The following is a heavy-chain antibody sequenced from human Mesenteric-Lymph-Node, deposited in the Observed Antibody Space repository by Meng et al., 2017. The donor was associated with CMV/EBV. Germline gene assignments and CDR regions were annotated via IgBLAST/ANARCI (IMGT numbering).Heavy chain of an antibody. CDR3: TREGGRGWFDP. D-gene: IGHD3-16*01. J-gene: IGHJ5*02. CDR1: GFTFKDYT. CDR2: INTDGSIT. V-gene: IGHV3-74*01. Sequence: GGSLRLSCVASGFTFKDYTMNWVRQAPGMGLVWVSRINTDGSITTYADSVRGRFTISRDNAKNTLYLQMNSLRAEDTALYYCTREGGRGWFDPWGQGTLVTVSS.